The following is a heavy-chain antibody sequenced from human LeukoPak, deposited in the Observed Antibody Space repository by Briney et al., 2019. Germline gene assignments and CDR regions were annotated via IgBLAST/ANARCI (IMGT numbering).Heavy chain of an antibody. CDR3: ARGLEVLGKAVPAALTPCAY. CDR1: GYTFTSYG. V-gene: IGHV1-18*01. Sequence: ASVKVSCKASGYTFTSYGISWLRQAPGQGLEWMGWISAYNGNTNYAQKLQGRVTMTTDTSTSTAYMELRSLRSDDTAVYYCARGLEVLGKAVPAALTPCAYWGQGTLVTVSS. CDR2: ISAYNGNT. D-gene: IGHD2-2*01. J-gene: IGHJ4*02.